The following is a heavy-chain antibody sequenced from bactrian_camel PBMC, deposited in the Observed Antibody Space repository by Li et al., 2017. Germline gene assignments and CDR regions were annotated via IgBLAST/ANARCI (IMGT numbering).Heavy chain of an antibody. CDR1: GFTFSAYW. J-gene: IGHJ6*01. V-gene: IGHV3S25*01. D-gene: IGHD2*01. CDR3: SAVFSIEGGDYQTLVDFGY. CDR2: VTKGGETT. Sequence: QLVESGGGLVQPGGSLRLSCAASGFTFSAYWMYWVRQAPGKGLEWVSSVTKGGETTGYADSVKGRLTISRDSAKNTVYLQMNSLKPEDTALYYCSAVFSIEGGDYQTLVDFGYRGQGTQVTVS.